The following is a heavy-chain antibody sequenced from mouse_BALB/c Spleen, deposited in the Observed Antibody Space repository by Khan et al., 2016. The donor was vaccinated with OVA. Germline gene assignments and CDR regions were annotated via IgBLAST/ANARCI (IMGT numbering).Heavy chain of an antibody. Sequence: QVQLQQSGAELAKPGASVTMSCKASGYTFTSYWMHWVKQRPGQGLEWIGFINPTTGYTEYNQKFKDKATLTADKSSSTAYMQLSSLTSDDSAVYFCARSPTMITQFSYWGQGTLFTVSA. J-gene: IGHJ3*01. CDR3: ARSPTMITQFSY. CDR2: INPTTGYT. CDR1: GYTFTSYW. V-gene: IGHV1-7*01. D-gene: IGHD2-4*01.